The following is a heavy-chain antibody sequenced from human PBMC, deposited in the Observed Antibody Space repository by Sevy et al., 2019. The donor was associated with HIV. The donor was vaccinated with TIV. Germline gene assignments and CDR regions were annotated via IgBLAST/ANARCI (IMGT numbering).Heavy chain of an antibody. J-gene: IGHJ4*02. V-gene: IGHV3-9*01. Sequence: GGSLRLSCAASGFRFEDYAMNWVRQPPGKGLEWVSSISWNGGSIGYADSVKGRFTISRDNARNSLYLQMNSLRPEDTALYYCAKDIWVSSLLPIYYFDYWGQGIVVTVSS. CDR3: AKDIWVSSLLPIYYFDY. D-gene: IGHD2-15*01. CDR1: GFRFEDYA. CDR2: ISWNGGSI.